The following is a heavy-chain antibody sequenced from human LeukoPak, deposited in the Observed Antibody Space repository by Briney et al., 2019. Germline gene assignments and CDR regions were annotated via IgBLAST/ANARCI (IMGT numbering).Heavy chain of an antibody. J-gene: IGHJ6*03. D-gene: IGHD6-13*01. CDR2: INPSGGST. V-gene: IGHV1-46*01. CDR3: ARPAAAGEADYYYMDV. Sequence: ASVKVSCKASGYTFTSCYMHWVRQAPGQGLEWMGIINPSGGSTSYAQKFQGRVTMTRDTSTSTVYMELSSLRSEDTAVYYCARPAAAGEADYYYMDVWGKGTTVTVSS. CDR1: GYTFTSCY.